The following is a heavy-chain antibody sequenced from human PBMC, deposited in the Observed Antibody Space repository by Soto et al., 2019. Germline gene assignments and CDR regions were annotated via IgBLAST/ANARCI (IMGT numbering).Heavy chain of an antibody. CDR2: ISWNSGSI. J-gene: IGHJ6*02. Sequence: EVQLVESGGGLVQPGRSLRLSCAASGFTFDDYAMHWVRQAPGKGLEWVSGISWNSGSIGYADSVKGRFTISRDNAXXSLYLQMNSLRAEDTALYYCAKEGARETGGGGMDVWGQGTTVTVSS. D-gene: IGHD3-16*01. CDR1: GFTFDDYA. V-gene: IGHV3-9*01. CDR3: AKEGARETGGGGMDV.